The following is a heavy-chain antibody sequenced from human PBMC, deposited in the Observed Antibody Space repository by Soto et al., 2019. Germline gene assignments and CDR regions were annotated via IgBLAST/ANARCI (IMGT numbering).Heavy chain of an antibody. D-gene: IGHD1-1*01. CDR2: ITSSGNSV. CDR1: GFTFSGYY. CDR3: ARESRWTADN. J-gene: IGHJ4*02. V-gene: IGHV3-11*01. Sequence: QVQLVESGGGLVKPGGSLRLSCAASGFTFSGYYMTWIRQAPGNGLEWVAYITSSGNSVYYADSVEGRFTISRDNAKNSLYLQMNSLRVEDTAVYYCARESRWTADNWGQGTLVTVSS.